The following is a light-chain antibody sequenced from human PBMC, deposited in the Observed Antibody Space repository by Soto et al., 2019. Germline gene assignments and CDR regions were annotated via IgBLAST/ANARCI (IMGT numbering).Light chain of an antibody. J-gene: IGLJ1*01. Sequence: QSALTQPRSVSGSPGQSVTISCTGTSSDVGGYNYVSWYQQHPGKAPKLMIYDVSKRPSGVPDRFSGSKSGNTASLTISGPQAGDEADYYCCSYAGSYTHVFGTGTKLTVL. CDR2: DVS. V-gene: IGLV2-11*01. CDR1: SSDVGGYNY. CDR3: CSYAGSYTHV.